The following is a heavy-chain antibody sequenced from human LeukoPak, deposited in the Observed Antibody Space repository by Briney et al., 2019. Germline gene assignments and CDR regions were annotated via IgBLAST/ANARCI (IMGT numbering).Heavy chain of an antibody. CDR2: IRYDGSNK. CDR1: GFTFSSYG. CDR3: AKDSKTYSGSYGVDY. V-gene: IGHV3-30*02. D-gene: IGHD1-26*01. Sequence: GGSLRLSCAASGFTFSSYGMHWVRQAPGKGLEWVAFIRYDGSNKYYADSVKGRFTISRDNSKNTLYLQMNSLRAEDTAVYYCAKDSKTYSGSYGVDYWGQGTLVTVSS. J-gene: IGHJ4*02.